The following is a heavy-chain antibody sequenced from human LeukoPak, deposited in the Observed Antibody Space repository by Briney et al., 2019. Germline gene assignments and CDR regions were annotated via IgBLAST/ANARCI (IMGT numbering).Heavy chain of an antibody. CDR1: GFTFDDYA. CDR2: ISWNSGSI. J-gene: IGHJ4*02. CDR3: AKDIGGYVSYFDY. Sequence: GGSLRLSCAASGFTFDDYAMHWVRQAPGKGLEWVSGISWNSGSIGYADSVKGRFTISRDNAKNSLYLQMNSLRAEDTALYYCAKDIGGYVSYFDYWGQGILVTVSS. V-gene: IGHV3-9*01. D-gene: IGHD5-12*01.